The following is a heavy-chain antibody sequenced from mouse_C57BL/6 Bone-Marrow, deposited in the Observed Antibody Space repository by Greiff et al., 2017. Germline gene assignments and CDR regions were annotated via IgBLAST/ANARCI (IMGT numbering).Heavy chain of an antibody. J-gene: IGHJ2*01. CDR1: GYTFTSYW. CDR3: AREHNDY. D-gene: IGHD3-1*01. CDR2: IDPSDSYT. Sequence: QVQLKQPGAELVRPGTSVKLSCKASGYTFTSYWMHWVKQRPGQGLEWIGVIDPSDSYTNYNQKFKGKATLTVDTSSSTAYMQLSSLTSEDSAVYYCAREHNDYWGQGTTLTVSS. V-gene: IGHV1-59*01.